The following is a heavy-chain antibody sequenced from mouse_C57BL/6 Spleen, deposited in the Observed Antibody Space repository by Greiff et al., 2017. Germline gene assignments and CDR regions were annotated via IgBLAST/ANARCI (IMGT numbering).Heavy chain of an antibody. V-gene: IGHV1-5*01. CDR2: IYPGNSDT. Sequence: VQLKQSGTVLARPGASVKMSCKTSGYTFTSYWMHWVKQRPGQGLEWIGAIYPGNSDTSYNQKFKGKAKLTAVTSASTAYMELSSLTNEDSAVYYCTRGAFYDGYYVGYAMDYWGQGTSVTVSS. D-gene: IGHD2-3*01. J-gene: IGHJ4*01. CDR3: TRGAFYDGYYVGYAMDY. CDR1: GYTFTSYW.